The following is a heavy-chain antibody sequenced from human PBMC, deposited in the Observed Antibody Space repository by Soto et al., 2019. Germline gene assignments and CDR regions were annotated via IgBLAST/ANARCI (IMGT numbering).Heavy chain of an antibody. V-gene: IGHV1-58*01. CDR1: GFTFTSSA. CDR2: IVVGSGNT. CDR3: AADSPGYYYYYYGMDV. J-gene: IGHJ6*02. Sequence: SVKVSCKASGFTFTSSAVQWVRQARGQRLEWIGWIVVGSGNTNYAQKFQERVTITRDMSTSKAYTELRSLRSEDTAVYYCAADSPGYYYYYYGMDVWGPGNTV. D-gene: IGHD3-10*01.